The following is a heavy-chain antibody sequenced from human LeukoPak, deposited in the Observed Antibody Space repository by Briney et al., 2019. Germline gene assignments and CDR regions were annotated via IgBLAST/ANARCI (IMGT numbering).Heavy chain of an antibody. CDR2: ISGSNSNT. D-gene: IGHD1-26*01. CDR1: GFTFSNSA. CDR3: ARAGGSDY. J-gene: IGHJ4*02. V-gene: IGHV3-21*01. Sequence: PGGSLRLSCAASGFTFSNSAMTWVRQAPGKGLEWVSGISGSNSNTYYADSVKGRFTISRDNAKNSLYLQMNSLRAEDTAAYYCARAGGSDYWGQGTLVTVSS.